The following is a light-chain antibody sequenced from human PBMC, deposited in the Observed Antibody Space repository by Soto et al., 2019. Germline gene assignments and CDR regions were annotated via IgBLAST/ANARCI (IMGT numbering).Light chain of an antibody. V-gene: IGLV1-40*01. CDR2: GNS. CDR1: SSNIGAGYD. J-gene: IGLJ1*01. CDR3: QSYDSSLSGHYA. Sequence: QSVLTQPPSVSGATGQRVTISCTGSSSNIGAGYDVHWYQQLPGTAPKLLIYGNSNRPSGVPDRFSGSKSGTSASLAITGLQAEDEADYYCQSYDSSLSGHYAFGTGTKVTVL.